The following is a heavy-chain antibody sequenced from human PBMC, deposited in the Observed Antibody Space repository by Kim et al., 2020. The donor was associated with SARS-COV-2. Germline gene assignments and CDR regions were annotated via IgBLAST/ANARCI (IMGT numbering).Heavy chain of an antibody. J-gene: IGHJ4*02. D-gene: IGHD3-3*01. V-gene: IGHV1-3*01. CDR3: AGSGGYDFGTRSFDY. Sequence: QKFQGRVTSTRDTSTSPAYMELSSLRSEDTAVYYCAGSGGYDFGTRSFDYWGQGTLVTVSS.